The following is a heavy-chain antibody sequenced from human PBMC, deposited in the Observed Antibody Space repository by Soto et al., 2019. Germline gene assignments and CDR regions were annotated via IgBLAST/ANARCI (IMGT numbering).Heavy chain of an antibody. CDR3: ARDGLPPLLEWLRHYGMDV. CDR1: GFTFSSYA. Sequence: GGSLRLSCAASGFTFSSYAMHWVRQAPGKGLEWVAVISYDGSNKYYADSVKGRFTISRDNSKNTLYLQMNSLRAEDTAVYYCARDGLPPLLEWLRHYGMDVWGQGTTVTVSS. CDR2: ISYDGSNK. D-gene: IGHD3-3*01. V-gene: IGHV3-30-3*01. J-gene: IGHJ6*02.